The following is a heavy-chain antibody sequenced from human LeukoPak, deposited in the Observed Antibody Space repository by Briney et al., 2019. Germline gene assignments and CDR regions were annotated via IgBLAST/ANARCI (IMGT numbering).Heavy chain of an antibody. V-gene: IGHV1-2*02. D-gene: IGHD6-19*01. CDR2: INPNSGGT. Sequence: ASVKVSCKASGYTFTGYYMHWVRQAPGQGLEWMGWINPNSGGTNYAQKFQGRVTMTRDTSTSTAYMELRSLRSDDTAVYYCARANSEQWLKPYYYYYYMDVWGKGTTVTISS. CDR3: ARANSEQWLKPYYYYYYMDV. CDR1: GYTFTGYY. J-gene: IGHJ6*03.